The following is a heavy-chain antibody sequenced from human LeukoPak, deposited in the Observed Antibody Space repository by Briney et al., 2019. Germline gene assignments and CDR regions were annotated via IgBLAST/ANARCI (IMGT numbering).Heavy chain of an antibody. Sequence: GGSLRLSCIGTGFTFSSDAMGWVRQAPGKGLEWVSGISGSGGSTYYADSVKGRFTISRDNSKNSLYLQMNSLRAEDTAVYYCARGLFTNHYDRDDYYLYYFDYWGQGTLVAVSS. J-gene: IGHJ4*02. D-gene: IGHD3-22*01. V-gene: IGHV3-23*01. CDR1: GFTFSSDA. CDR3: ARGLFTNHYDRDDYYLYYFDY. CDR2: ISGSGGST.